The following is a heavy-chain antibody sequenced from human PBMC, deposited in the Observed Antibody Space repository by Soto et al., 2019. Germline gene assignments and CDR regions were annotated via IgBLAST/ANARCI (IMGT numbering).Heavy chain of an antibody. D-gene: IGHD3-22*01. CDR3: ARRSGYYYQGSNHFDF. J-gene: IGHJ4*02. CDR1: GDSISSSSSS. Sequence: QLQLQESGPGLVKPSETLSLTCTVSGDSISSSSSSWGWIRQPPGKGLEWIGNIYYSGSTYCNPSLKSRVPISVDTSKNQFSLKLSYVTAADTAVYYCARRSGYYYQGSNHFDFWGQGTLVTVSS. CDR2: IYYSGST. V-gene: IGHV4-39*01.